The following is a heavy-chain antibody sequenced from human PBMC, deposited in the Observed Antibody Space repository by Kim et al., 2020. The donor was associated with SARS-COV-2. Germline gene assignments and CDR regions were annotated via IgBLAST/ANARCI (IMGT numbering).Heavy chain of an antibody. CDR3: AGIRGSGTYSTY. V-gene: IGHV3-74*01. J-gene: IGHJ4*02. D-gene: IGHD1-26*01. Sequence: NYADSVTGRFTISRDNAKNTLYLQMISLRVEDTAVYYCAGIRGSGTYSTYWGQGTLVTVSS.